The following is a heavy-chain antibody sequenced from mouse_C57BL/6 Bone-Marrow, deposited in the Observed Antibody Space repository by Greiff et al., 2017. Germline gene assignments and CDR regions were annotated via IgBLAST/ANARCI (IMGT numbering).Heavy chain of an antibody. CDR3: ARRAITTVWEFDY. J-gene: IGHJ2*01. Sequence: EVKLLESGGGLVQPGGSLKLSCAASGIDFSRYWMSWVRRAPGKGLEWIGEINPDSSTINYAPSLKDKFIISRDNAKNTLYLQMSKVRSEDTALYYWARRAITTVWEFDYWGQGTTLTVSS. D-gene: IGHD1-1*01. CDR1: GIDFSRYW. V-gene: IGHV4-1*01. CDR2: INPDSSTI.